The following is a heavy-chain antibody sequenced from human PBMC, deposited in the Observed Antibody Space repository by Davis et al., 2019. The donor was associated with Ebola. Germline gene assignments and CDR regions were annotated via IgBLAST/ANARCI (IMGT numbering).Heavy chain of an antibody. D-gene: IGHD3-22*01. Sequence: PGGSLRLSCAASGFTFSDYYMSWVRQAPGKGLEWVSAISGSGGSTYYADSVKGRFTISRDNSKNTLYLQMNSLRAEDTAVYYCAKQPYYYDSSGYYLYYFDYWGQGTLVTVSS. J-gene: IGHJ4*02. CDR2: ISGSGGST. CDR1: GFTFSDYY. V-gene: IGHV3-23*01. CDR3: AKQPYYYDSSGYYLYYFDY.